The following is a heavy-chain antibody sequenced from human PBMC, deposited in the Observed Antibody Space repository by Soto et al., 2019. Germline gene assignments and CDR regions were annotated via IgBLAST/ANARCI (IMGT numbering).Heavy chain of an antibody. D-gene: IGHD2-15*01. CDR3: ARDGAYSPYGMDV. CDR2: ISSSSSYI. J-gene: IGHJ6*02. CDR1: GFTFSSYS. V-gene: IGHV3-21*01. Sequence: PVGSLRLSCAASGFTFSSYSMNWVRQAPGKGLEWVSSISSSSSYIYYADSVKGRFTISRDNAKNSLYLQMNSLRAEDAAVYYCARDGAYSPYGMDVWGQGTTVTVSS.